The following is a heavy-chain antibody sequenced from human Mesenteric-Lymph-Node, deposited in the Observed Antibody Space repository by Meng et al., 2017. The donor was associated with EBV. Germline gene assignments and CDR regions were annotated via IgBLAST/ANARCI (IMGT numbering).Heavy chain of an antibody. CDR1: GYRFIAYY. V-gene: IGHV1-2*06. J-gene: IGHJ4*02. D-gene: IGHD2-8*01. Sequence: QVQLVQSGAEVKKPGASVKVSCKASGYRFIAYYVHWVRQAPGQGLEWVGRINAHSGGTDYAQKFQGRVTMTRDTSVNTAYMEVSWLTSDDTAVYYCAKEATDTKGVDWGQGTLVTAST. CDR3: AKEATDTKGVD. CDR2: INAHSGGT.